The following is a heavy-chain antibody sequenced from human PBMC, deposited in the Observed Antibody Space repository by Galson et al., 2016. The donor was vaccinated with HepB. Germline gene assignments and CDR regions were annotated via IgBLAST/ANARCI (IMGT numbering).Heavy chain of an antibody. Sequence: SLRLSCAASGFTFSDHYMDWVRQAPGKGLEWVSAMSDSGGSTYYADSVKGRFTISRDNSKNTLYLQMNSLGAEDTAIYYCAVRYSSIWYFQHWGRGTLVSVSS. CDR1: GFTFSDHY. CDR3: AVRYSSIWYFQH. J-gene: IGHJ1*01. CDR2: MSDSGGST. V-gene: IGHV3-23*01. D-gene: IGHD6-13*01.